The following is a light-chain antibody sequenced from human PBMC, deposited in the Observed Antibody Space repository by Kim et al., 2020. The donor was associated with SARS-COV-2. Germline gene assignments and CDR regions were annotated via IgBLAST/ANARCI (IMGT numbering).Light chain of an antibody. CDR3: QQYET. CDR2: EAS. Sequence: DIQMTQTPSTLSASVGDRVTITCRASQSVSNWLAWYQQKPGKAPKLLIYEASNLESGVPSRFSGSGSGTEFTLTISSLQPDDVATYYSQQYETFGPGTKLEI. CDR1: QSVSNW. V-gene: IGKV1-5*01. J-gene: IGKJ2*01.